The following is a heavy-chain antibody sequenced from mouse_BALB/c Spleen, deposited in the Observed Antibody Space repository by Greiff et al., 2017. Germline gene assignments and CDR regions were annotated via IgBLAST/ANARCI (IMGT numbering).Heavy chain of an antibody. J-gene: IGHJ4*01. V-gene: IGHV5-4*02. CDR3: ARGLSYAMDY. D-gene: IGHD6-5*01. Sequence: DVMLVESGGGLVKPGGSLKLSCAASGFTFSDYYMYWVRQTPEKRLEWVATISDGGSYTYYPDSVKGRFTISRDNAKNNLYLQMSSLKSEDTAMYYCARGLSYAMDYWGQGTSVTVSS. CDR1: GFTFSDYY. CDR2: ISDGGSYT.